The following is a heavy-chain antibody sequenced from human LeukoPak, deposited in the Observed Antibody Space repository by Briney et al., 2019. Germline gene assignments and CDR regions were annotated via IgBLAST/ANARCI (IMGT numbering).Heavy chain of an antibody. V-gene: IGHV3-7*04. D-gene: IGHD5-24*01. CDR3: TRVGYIDEGIDY. CDR1: GFTVSLYY. Sequence: PGGSLRLSCAASGFTVSLYYVSWVRQAPGKGLEWVANIKQDGSKKSYVDSVKGRFTISRDNAKNSLYLQMNSLRAEDTAIYYCTRVGYIDEGIDYWGQGTLVTVSS. J-gene: IGHJ4*02. CDR2: IKQDGSKK.